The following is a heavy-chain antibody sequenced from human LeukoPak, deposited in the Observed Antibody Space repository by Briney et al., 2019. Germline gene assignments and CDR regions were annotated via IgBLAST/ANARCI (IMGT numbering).Heavy chain of an antibody. Sequence: ASVKVSCKASGYTFTSYGISWVRQAPGQGLEWMGWISAYNGNTNYAQKLQGRVTTTTDTSTSTAYMELRSLRSDDTAVYYCARDLHYYDSSGYPPGYWGQGTLVTVSS. CDR3: ARDLHYYDSSGYPPGY. CDR2: ISAYNGNT. J-gene: IGHJ4*02. V-gene: IGHV1-18*01. D-gene: IGHD3-22*01. CDR1: GYTFTSYG.